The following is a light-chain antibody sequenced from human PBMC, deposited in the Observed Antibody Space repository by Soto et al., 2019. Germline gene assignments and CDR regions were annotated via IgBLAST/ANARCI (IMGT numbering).Light chain of an antibody. CDR3: CSYAGSSTLV. Sequence: CERTHPASVYGSPRRAITITCTGTSSDVASYNLVSWYQQHPGKAPKLMIYDGSKRPSGVSNRVSGSKSGNTASLTISGLQAEDEAEYYCCSYAGSSTLVFGGGTKVTVL. CDR1: SSDVASYNL. V-gene: IGLV2-23*01. J-gene: IGLJ2*01. CDR2: DGS.